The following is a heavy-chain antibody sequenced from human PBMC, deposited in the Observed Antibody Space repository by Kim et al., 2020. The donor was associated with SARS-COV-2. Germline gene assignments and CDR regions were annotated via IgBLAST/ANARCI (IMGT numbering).Heavy chain of an antibody. CDR2: IYHSGST. CDR3: ARDTDVLLWFGELSFL. CDR1: GYSISSGYY. Sequence: SETLSLTCTVSGYSISSGYYWGWIRQPPGKGLEWIGSIYHSGSTYYNPSLKSRVTISVDTSKNQFSLKLSSVTAADTAVYYCARDTDVLLWFGELSFLWGQGTLVTVSS. D-gene: IGHD3-10*01. J-gene: IGHJ4*02. V-gene: IGHV4-38-2*02.